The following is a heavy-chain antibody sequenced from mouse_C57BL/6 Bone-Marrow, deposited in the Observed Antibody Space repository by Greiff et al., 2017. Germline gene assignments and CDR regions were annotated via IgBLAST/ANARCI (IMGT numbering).Heavy chain of an antibody. CDR2: ISSGGSYT. CDR1: GFTFSSYG. D-gene: IGHD1-1*01. V-gene: IGHV5-6*01. J-gene: IGHJ2*01. Sequence: EVKVVESGGDLVKPGGSLKLSCAASGFTFSSYGMSWVRQTPDKRLEWVATISSGGSYTYYPDSVKGRFTISRDNAKNTLYLQMSSLKSEDTTMYYCARHRGSSFEYWGQGTTLTVSS. CDR3: ARHRGSSFEY.